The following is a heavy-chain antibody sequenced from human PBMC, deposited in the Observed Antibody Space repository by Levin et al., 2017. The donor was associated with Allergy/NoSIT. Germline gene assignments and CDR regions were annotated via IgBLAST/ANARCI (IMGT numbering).Heavy chain of an antibody. CDR2: IYISGST. V-gene: IGHV4-61*02. J-gene: IGHJ5*02. Sequence: NASETLSLTCTLSGGSISSRSYYWHWIRQPAGKGLEWIGRIYISGSTNHNPSLKSRVTISVDTSKNQFSLKVSSVTAADTAVYYCAREFGSSRTESGNWFDPWGQGTLVTVSS. CDR3: AREFGSSRTESGNWFDP. CDR1: GGSISSRSYY. D-gene: IGHD6-13*01.